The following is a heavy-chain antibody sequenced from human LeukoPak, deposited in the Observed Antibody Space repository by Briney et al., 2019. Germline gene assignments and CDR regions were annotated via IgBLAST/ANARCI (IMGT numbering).Heavy chain of an antibody. Sequence: PSETLSLTCTVSGGSISSYYWSWIRQPPGKGLEWIGYIYYTGSPNYNPSLKSRVTISVDTSKNQFSLKLSSVTAADTAVYYCARGGSKQEYWGQGTLVSVS. CDR2: IYYTGSP. D-gene: IGHD2-15*01. J-gene: IGHJ4*02. CDR1: GGSISSYY. CDR3: ARGGSKQEY. V-gene: IGHV4-59*01.